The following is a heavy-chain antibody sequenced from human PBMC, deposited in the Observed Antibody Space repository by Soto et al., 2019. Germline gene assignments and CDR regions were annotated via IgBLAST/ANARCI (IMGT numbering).Heavy chain of an antibody. J-gene: IGHJ4*02. CDR1: GFTFSSYA. CDR2: ISGSGGST. V-gene: IGHV3-23*01. Sequence: PGGSLRLSWAASGFTFSSYAMIWVRQAPGKGLEWVSAISGSGGSTYHADSVKGRFTISRDNSKNTLYLQMNSLRAEDTAVYYCAKDLGGYSYGYDQRFDYWGQGTLVTVSS. CDR3: AKDLGGYSYGYDQRFDY. D-gene: IGHD5-18*01.